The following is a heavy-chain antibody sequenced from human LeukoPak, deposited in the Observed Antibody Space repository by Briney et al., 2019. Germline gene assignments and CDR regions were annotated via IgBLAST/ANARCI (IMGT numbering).Heavy chain of an antibody. CDR1: GFTFSTYG. Sequence: GGSLRLSCAASGFTFSTYGMYWVRQAPGKGLEWVSYISSSGSTIYYADSVKGRFTISRDNAKNSLYLQMSGLRADDTAVYYCAKSGRSDGWQYCDFGGQGTLVTVSS. J-gene: IGHJ4*02. CDR2: ISSSGSTI. CDR3: AKSGRSDGWQYCDF. D-gene: IGHD5-24*01. V-gene: IGHV3-48*04.